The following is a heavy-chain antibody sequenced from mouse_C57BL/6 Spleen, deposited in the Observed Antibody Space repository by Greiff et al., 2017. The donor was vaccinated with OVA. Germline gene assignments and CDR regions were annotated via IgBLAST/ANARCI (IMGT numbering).Heavy chain of an antibody. J-gene: IGHJ2*01. CDR2: INPNNGGT. Sequence: EVQLQQSGPELVKPGASVKISCKASGYTFTDYYMNWVKQSHGKSLEWIGDINPNNGGTSYNQKFKGKATLTVDKSSSTAYMELRSLTSEDSAVYYCARGTTVVVFDYWGQGTTLTVSS. V-gene: IGHV1-26*01. CDR1: GYTFTDYY. D-gene: IGHD1-1*01. CDR3: ARGTTVVVFDY.